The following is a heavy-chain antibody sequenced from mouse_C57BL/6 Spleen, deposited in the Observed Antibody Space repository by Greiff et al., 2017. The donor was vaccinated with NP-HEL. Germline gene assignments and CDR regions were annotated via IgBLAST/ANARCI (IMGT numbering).Heavy chain of an antibody. CDR3: ARHEGEYYYGSSYWYFDV. Sequence: VQLQQSGAELMKPGASVKLSCKATGYTFTGYWIEWVKQRPGHGLEWIGEILPGSGSTNYNEKFKDKATLTADKSSSTVYMELSRLTSEDSAVYFCARHEGEYYYGSSYWYFDVWGTGTTVTVSS. V-gene: IGHV1-9*01. CDR1: GYTFTGYW. J-gene: IGHJ1*03. D-gene: IGHD1-1*01. CDR2: ILPGSGST.